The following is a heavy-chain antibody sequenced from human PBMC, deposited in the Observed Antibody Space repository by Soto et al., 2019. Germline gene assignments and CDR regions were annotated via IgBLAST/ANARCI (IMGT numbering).Heavy chain of an antibody. V-gene: IGHV4-31*03. CDR3: ARSSIKPQVFMYPFDS. CDR2: IYYSGST. J-gene: IGHJ4*02. Sequence: SETLSLTCTVSGGSISSGGYSWTWIRQHPGKGLEWIGYIYYSGSTYYKPSLKGRVTISLDTSKNQFSLRLNSVTAADTAVYYCARSSIKPQVFMYPFDSWSQGTLVTVSS. D-gene: IGHD3-3*01. CDR1: GGSISSGGYS.